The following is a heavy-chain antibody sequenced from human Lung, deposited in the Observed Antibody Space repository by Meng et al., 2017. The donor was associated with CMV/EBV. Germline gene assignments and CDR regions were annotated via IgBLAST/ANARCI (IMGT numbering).Heavy chain of an antibody. V-gene: IGHV2-70D*14. J-gene: IGHJ6*02. Sequence: GSMLVXSTQSLTLTCSFSVISLSNSGMRVHGIRQPPGKALEWLARSDWDDDKFYSTYLKTRLTSSEDTSKNNVVLTMTNMDPVDRATYYCARKYSSSARRSGAYYDALDVWGQGTTVTVSS. CDR3: ARKYSSSARRSGAYYDALDV. CDR2: SDWDDDK. D-gene: IGHD6-6*01. CDR1: VISLSNSGMR.